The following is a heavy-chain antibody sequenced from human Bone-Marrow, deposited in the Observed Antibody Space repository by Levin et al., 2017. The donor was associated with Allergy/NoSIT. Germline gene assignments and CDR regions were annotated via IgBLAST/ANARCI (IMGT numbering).Heavy chain of an antibody. Sequence: QAGGSLRLSCAGSGFTFRNYWMSWVRQAPGKGLEWVANIKDDGSEEYYADSVKGRFTISRDNAENSLYLQVNSLRAEDTAVYYCGKDMAVWGKGTTVTVSS. V-gene: IGHV3-7*01. CDR1: GFTFRNYW. CDR3: GKDMAV. J-gene: IGHJ6*03. CDR2: IKDDGSEE.